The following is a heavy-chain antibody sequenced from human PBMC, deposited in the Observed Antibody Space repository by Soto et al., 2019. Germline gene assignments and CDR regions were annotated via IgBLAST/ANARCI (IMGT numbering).Heavy chain of an antibody. CDR3: TRGRSNFDAFDI. J-gene: IGHJ3*02. CDR2: IRSKANGGTT. CDR1: GFTFGDYA. D-gene: IGHD7-27*01. Sequence: GGSLRLSCTASGFTFGDYAMSWFRQAPGKGLEWVGFIRSKANGGTTEYAASVKGRFTISRDDSKSTASLQMNSLKPEDTAVYYCTRGRSNFDAFDIWGQGKMVTVS. V-gene: IGHV3-49*03.